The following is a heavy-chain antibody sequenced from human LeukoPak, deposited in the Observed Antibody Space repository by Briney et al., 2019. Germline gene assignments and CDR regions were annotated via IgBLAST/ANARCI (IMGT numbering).Heavy chain of an antibody. CDR1: GFTFTSYS. D-gene: IGHD3-10*01. J-gene: IGHJ6*02. CDR3: ARVLLLLAAGGYYAMDV. V-gene: IGHV3-21*01. CDR2: ISSSISYT. Sequence: EGSLRLSCAASGFTFTSYSMSWVRQAPGQGLEWVSSISSSISYTYYADSVKGRFTITRDNAKNSLYLQMNSLIAGDTAVYYCARVLLLLAAGGYYAMDVWGQGTTVTVSS.